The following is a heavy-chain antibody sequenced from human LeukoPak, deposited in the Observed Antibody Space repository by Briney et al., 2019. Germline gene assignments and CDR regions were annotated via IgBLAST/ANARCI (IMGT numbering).Heavy chain of an antibody. CDR1: GFTFSSYS. Sequence: PGGSLRLSCAASGFTFSSYSMSWVRQAPGKGLEWVPSISSITSFIDYGDSVKGRFTISRDNAKNSLYLQMNSLRAEDTAVYYCARSSPSITARHPLDYWGQGTLVTVSS. J-gene: IGHJ4*02. CDR2: ISSITSFI. CDR3: ARSSPSITARHPLDY. D-gene: IGHD6-6*01. V-gene: IGHV3-21*01.